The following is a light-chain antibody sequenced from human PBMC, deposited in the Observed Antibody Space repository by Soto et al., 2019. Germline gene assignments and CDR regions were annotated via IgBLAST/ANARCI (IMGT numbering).Light chain of an antibody. CDR3: HQYGLSPPYT. Sequence: EIVLMQSPGTLSLSPGARATLSCRASQSVDRNYLAWYQHKPGQAPRLLIYGASTRATGIPDRFSGSGSGTDFTLTISRLEPEDFAVYYCHQYGLSPPYTFGPGTKVDIK. CDR1: QSVDRNY. V-gene: IGKV3-20*01. J-gene: IGKJ3*01. CDR2: GAS.